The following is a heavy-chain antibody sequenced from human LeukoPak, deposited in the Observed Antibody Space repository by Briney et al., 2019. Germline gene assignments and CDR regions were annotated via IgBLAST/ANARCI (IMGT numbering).Heavy chain of an antibody. CDR1: GGTFSSYA. V-gene: IGHV1-69*04. J-gene: IGHJ4*02. CDR2: IIPILGIA. D-gene: IGHD6-19*01. Sequence: ASVKVSCKASGGTFSSYAISWVRQAPGQGLEWMGRIIPILGIANYAQKFQGRVTITADKSTSTAYMELSSLRSEDTAVYYCARSTRIAVAGTFGYWGQGTLVTVSS. CDR3: ARSTRIAVAGTFGY.